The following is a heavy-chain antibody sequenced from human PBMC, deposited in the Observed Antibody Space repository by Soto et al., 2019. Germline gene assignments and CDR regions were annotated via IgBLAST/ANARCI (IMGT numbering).Heavy chain of an antibody. CDR3: ARGAINYYYEDV. V-gene: IGHV3-74*01. CDR2: IKRDGSTT. J-gene: IGHJ6*03. Sequence: GGSLRLSCAASGFTFSDYWRHWVRQAPGKGLEWVSRIKRDGSTTNYADSVKGRFTISRDDAKNTLYLKMNSLRVEDTADYYCARGAINYYYEDVWGKGTTVTVSS. CDR1: GFTFSDYW.